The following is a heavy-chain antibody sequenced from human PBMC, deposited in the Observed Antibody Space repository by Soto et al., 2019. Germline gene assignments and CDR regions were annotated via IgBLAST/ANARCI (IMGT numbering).Heavy chain of an antibody. V-gene: IGHV4-39*01. CDR2: IYYSGCT. CDR3: ARHFSSSWYVWFDP. J-gene: IGHJ5*02. CDR1: GGSISSSSYY. Sequence: SETLSLTCTVSGGSISSSSYYWGWIRQPPGKGLEWIWNIYYSGCTYYNPSLKCRVTISVATSKNHFYLKLSSVTAADTAVYYCARHFSSSWYVWFDPWGQGTLVTVSS. D-gene: IGHD6-13*01.